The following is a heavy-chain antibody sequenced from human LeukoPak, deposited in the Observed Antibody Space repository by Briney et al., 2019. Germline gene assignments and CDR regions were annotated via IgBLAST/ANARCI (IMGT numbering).Heavy chain of an antibody. J-gene: IGHJ4*02. CDR1: GFTFDDYG. CDR2: INWNGGST. D-gene: IGHD4-17*01. Sequence: GGSLRLSCAASGFTFDDYGMSWVRQAPGKGLEWVSGINWNGGSTGYADSVKGRFTISRDSAKNSLYLQMNGLRAEDTAVYYCARGSTPTVTIPFDYWGQGTLVTVSS. CDR3: ARGSTPTVTIPFDY. V-gene: IGHV3-20*04.